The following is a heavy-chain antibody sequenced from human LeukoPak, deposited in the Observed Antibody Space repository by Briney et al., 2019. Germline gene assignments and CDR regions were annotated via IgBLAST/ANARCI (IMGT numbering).Heavy chain of an antibody. CDR3: ARESRSNYDFWSAYHFDY. D-gene: IGHD3-3*01. J-gene: IGHJ4*02. Sequence: GGSLRLSCAASGFTLSSYWMHWVRQTPGKGLVWVSRINSDGSTTSYADSVKGQFTISRDTAKNTLYLQMNSLRAEDTAVYYCARESRSNYDFWSAYHFDYWGQGTLVTVSS. CDR1: GFTLSSYW. CDR2: INSDGSTT. V-gene: IGHV3-74*01.